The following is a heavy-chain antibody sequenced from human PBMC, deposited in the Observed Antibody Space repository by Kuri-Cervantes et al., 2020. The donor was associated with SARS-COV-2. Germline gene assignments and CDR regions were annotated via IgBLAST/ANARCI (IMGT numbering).Heavy chain of an antibody. D-gene: IGHD6-6*01. CDR1: GYTFTSYG. CDR2: INAGNGNT. V-gene: IGHV1-18*01. Sequence: ASVKVSCKASGYTFTSYGISWVRQAPGQGLEWMGWINAGNGNTKYSQKFQGRVTITRDTSASTAYMELSSLRSEDTAVYYCARSIAAPYGDYYYYYGMDVWGQGTTVTVSS. CDR3: ARSIAAPYGDYYYYYGMDV. J-gene: IGHJ6*02.